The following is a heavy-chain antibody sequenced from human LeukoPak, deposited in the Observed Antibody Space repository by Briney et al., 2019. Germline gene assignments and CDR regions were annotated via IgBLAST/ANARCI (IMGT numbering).Heavy chain of an antibody. J-gene: IGHJ4*02. Sequence: GGSLRLSCAASGFTFSSYGMHWVRQAPGKGLEWVSAITGSGGSTYYADSVKGRFTISRDISKNTLYLQMNSLRADDTAVYYCAKEYHMSSDYWGQGTLVTVSS. V-gene: IGHV3-23*01. CDR2: ITGSGGST. CDR1: GFTFSSYG. D-gene: IGHD2-21*01. CDR3: AKEYHMSSDY.